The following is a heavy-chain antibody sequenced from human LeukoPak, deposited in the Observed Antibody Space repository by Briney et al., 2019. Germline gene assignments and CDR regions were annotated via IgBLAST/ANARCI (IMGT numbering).Heavy chain of an antibody. V-gene: IGHV3-23*01. Sequence: PGGSLRLSCAASGITFSSYAMSWVRQAPGKGLEWVSTISGSGGTTYYADSVKGRFTISRDDSKNTLHLQMNSLRAEDTAVYYCAKGDSGLAFDHWDQGTLVTVSS. CDR2: ISGSGGTT. CDR1: GITFSSYA. J-gene: IGHJ4*02. CDR3: AKGDSGLAFDH.